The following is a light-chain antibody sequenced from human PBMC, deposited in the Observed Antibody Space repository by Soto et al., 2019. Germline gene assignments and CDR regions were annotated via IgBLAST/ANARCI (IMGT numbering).Light chain of an antibody. J-gene: IGKJ2*01. Sequence: DIQMTQSPSTLPASVGDRVTITCRASQTINNWLAWYQQKPGKAPKLLIYKTSSLQSGVPSRFSGSGSGTEFTLTISCLQPDDFATYYCQQYSSYSVYTFGQGTKVESK. CDR1: QTINNW. CDR2: KTS. V-gene: IGKV1-5*03. CDR3: QQYSSYSVYT.